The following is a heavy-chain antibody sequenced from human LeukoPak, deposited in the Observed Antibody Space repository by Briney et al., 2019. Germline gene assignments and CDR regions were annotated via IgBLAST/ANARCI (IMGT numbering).Heavy chain of an antibody. CDR3: ARPDTAMAFDAFDI. V-gene: IGHV1-18*01. CDR1: GYTLTTYG. CDR2: INPHNGNT. D-gene: IGHD5-18*01. Sequence: GASVKLSCKASGYTLTTYGVTWVRQAPGQGLEWVAWINPHNGNTNYAQNLQGRATVTRDTSTSTVYMELSSLRSEDTAVYYCARPDTAMAFDAFDIWGQGTMVTVSS. J-gene: IGHJ3*02.